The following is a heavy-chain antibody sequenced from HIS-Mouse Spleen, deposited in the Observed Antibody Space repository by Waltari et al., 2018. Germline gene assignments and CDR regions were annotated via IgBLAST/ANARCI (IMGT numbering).Heavy chain of an antibody. CDR3: AREIPYSSSWYDWYFDL. V-gene: IGHV4-39*07. Sequence: QLQLQESGPGLVKPSETLSLTCTVSGGSISSSSYYWGSIRQPPGKGLEWIGSIYYSGGTYYNPSLKSRVTISVDTSKNQFSLKLSSVTAADTAVYYCAREIPYSSSWYDWYFDLWGRGTLVTVSS. D-gene: IGHD6-13*01. CDR1: GGSISSSSYY. J-gene: IGHJ2*01. CDR2: IYYSGGT.